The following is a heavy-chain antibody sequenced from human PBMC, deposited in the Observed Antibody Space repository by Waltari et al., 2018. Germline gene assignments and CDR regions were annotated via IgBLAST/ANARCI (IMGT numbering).Heavy chain of an antibody. D-gene: IGHD3-10*01. Sequence: EVQLVESGGGLVQPGGSLRLSCAASGFTFSSYWMSWVGQAPGKGMEWVANIKQDGSEKYYVDSVKGRFTISMDNAKNSLYLKMNSLRAEDTAVYYCARGGSGARGDYWGQGTLVTVSS. V-gene: IGHV3-7*01. CDR2: IKQDGSEK. CDR1: GFTFSSYW. CDR3: ARGGSGARGDY. J-gene: IGHJ4*02.